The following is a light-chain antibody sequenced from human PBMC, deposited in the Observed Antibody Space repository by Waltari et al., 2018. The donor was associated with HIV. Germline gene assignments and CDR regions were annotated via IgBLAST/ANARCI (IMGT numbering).Light chain of an antibody. CDR2: EDN. CDR3: QSFNVNNEWV. V-gene: IGLV6-57*03. J-gene: IGLJ3*02. CDR1: SGSIASNY. Sequence: NFILTQTHSVSASPGETVIISCTRSSGSIASNYVHWFQQRPGAAPTTIIYEDNQRSSVIPDRFSGSIDTSANCASLTISGLKTEDEADYYCQSFNVNNEWVFGGGTKVTVL.